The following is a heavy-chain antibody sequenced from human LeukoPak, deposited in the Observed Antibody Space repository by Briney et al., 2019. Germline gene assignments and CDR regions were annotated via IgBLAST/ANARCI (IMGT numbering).Heavy chain of an antibody. J-gene: IGHJ4*02. V-gene: IGHV1-8*01. D-gene: IGHD1-26*01. CDR1: GYTLTSYD. CDR3: AILGSSYYSLPGDY. Sequence: GASVKVSCKASGYTLTSYDINWVRQATGQGLEWMGWMNPNSGNTGYAQKFQGRVTMTRNTSINTAYMELSSLRSEDTAVYYCAILGSSYYSLPGDYWGQGTLVTVSS. CDR2: MNPNSGNT.